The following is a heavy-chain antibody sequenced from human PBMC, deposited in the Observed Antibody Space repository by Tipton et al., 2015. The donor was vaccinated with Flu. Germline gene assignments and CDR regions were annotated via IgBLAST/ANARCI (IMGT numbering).Heavy chain of an antibody. Sequence: TLSLTCTVSGGSISSYYWSWIRQTPGKGLEWIGYVYSSGSTSYNPSLKSRVTISVDTSKNHFSLKLNSVTAADTAVYYCSRRALAGGPHWYFDLWGRGTLVTVSS. CDR2: VYSSGST. J-gene: IGHJ2*01. CDR3: SRRALAGGPHWYFDL. D-gene: IGHD3-10*01. CDR1: GGSISSYY. V-gene: IGHV4-59*01.